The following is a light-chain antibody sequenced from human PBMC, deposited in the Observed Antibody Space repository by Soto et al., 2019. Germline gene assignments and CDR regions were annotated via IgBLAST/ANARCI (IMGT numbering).Light chain of an antibody. CDR1: QSISSY. CDR3: QQSYSTPFT. V-gene: IGKV1-39*01. J-gene: IGKJ5*01. CDR2: AAS. Sequence: DIKVTQSPSSLSASLGGRVTITCRASQSISSYLNWYQQKPGKAPKLLIYAASSLQSGVPSRFSGSGSGTDFTLTVSSLQPEDFATYYCQQSYSTPFTFGQGTRWRL.